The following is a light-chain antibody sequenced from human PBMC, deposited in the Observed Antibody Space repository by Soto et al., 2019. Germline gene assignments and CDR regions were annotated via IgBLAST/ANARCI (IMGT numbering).Light chain of an antibody. V-gene: IGKV1-39*01. CDR3: QKSSSIPYT. CDR1: QTISTY. Sequence: DIQMTQSPSSLSASVRDRVTITCRAIQTISTYLKWYQQNPGKAPKLLIYAASNLQNGVPSRFSGSGSGTDFTLTISSLQPEDFATYYCQKSSSIPYTFGQGTKLEIK. CDR2: AAS. J-gene: IGKJ2*01.